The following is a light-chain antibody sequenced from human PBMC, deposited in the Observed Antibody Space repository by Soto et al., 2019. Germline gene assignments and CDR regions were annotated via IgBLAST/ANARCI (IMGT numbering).Light chain of an antibody. CDR3: ASYAGSYNFI. CDR1: SSDVGSYKY. J-gene: IGLJ2*01. Sequence: QSALTQPRSVSGSPGQSVTISCTGTSSDVGSYKYVSWYQQHSGKAPRVMIYDVTKRSSGVPDRFSGSKSGNTASLTISGLQAEDEADYYCASYAGSYNFIFGGGTKVTVL. V-gene: IGLV2-11*01. CDR2: DVT.